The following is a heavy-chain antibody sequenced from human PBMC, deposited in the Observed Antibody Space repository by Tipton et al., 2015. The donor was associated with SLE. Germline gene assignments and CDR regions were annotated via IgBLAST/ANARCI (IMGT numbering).Heavy chain of an antibody. V-gene: IGHV3-9*01. D-gene: IGHD4-17*01. CDR2: INWNRASI. Sequence: SLRLSCAASGFTFSSYGMHWVRQAPGKGLEWVSGINWNRASIGYADSVKGRFTISRDNAKNSLYLQMNSLRAEDTAVYYCARDARYGDYRDAFDIWGQGTMVTVSS. CDR3: ARDARYGDYRDAFDI. J-gene: IGHJ3*02. CDR1: GFTFSSYG.